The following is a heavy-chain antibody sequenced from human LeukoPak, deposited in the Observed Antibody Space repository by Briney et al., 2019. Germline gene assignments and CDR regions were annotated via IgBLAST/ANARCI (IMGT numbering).Heavy chain of an antibody. Sequence: PGGSLRLSCAASGFTFSSYAMSWVRQAPGKGLEWVSAISGSGGSTYYADSVRGRFTISRDNSKNTLYLQMNSLRAEDTAVYYCAKGYCSGGSCYWGDYGDYTFDYWGQGTLVTVSS. CDR2: ISGSGGST. CDR1: GFTFSSYA. V-gene: IGHV3-23*01. D-gene: IGHD2-15*01. CDR3: AKGYCSGGSCYWGDYGDYTFDY. J-gene: IGHJ4*02.